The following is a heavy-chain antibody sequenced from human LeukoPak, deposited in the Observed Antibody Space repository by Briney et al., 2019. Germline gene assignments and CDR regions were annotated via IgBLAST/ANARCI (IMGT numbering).Heavy chain of an antibody. CDR2: IGTAGDT. Sequence: GGSLRLSCAASGFTFSSYDMHWVRQATGKGLEWVSAIGTAGDTYYPGSVKGRFTISRENAKNSLYLQMNSLRAGDTAVYYCARGGYYDSSGYLDYWGQGTPVTVSS. J-gene: IGHJ4*02. D-gene: IGHD3-22*01. CDR1: GFTFSSYD. CDR3: ARGGYYDSSGYLDY. V-gene: IGHV3-13*01.